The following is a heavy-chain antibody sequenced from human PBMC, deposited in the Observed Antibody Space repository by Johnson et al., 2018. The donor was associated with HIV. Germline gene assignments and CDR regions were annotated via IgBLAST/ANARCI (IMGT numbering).Heavy chain of an antibody. CDR2: IWYDGRNT. CDR1: GFTFSSSG. J-gene: IGHJ3*02. V-gene: IGHV3-33*06. D-gene: IGHD1-26*01. CDR3: AKDLFTEREDDAFDI. Sequence: QVQLVESGGRVVQPRKSLRLSCTASGFTFSSSGIHWVRPAPGTGLEWVALIWYDGRNTYYADSVKGRFTISRDNSKNTLYLQMNSLRAEDTAVYYCAKDLFTEREDDAFDIWGQGTMVTVSS.